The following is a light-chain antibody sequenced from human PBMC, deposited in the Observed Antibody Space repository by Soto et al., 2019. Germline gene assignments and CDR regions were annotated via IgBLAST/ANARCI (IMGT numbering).Light chain of an antibody. CDR1: QSISSY. J-gene: IGKJ5*01. CDR3: QQSYSTPT. CDR2: AAS. V-gene: IGKV1-39*01. Sequence: DIQMTQSPSSLSASVGDRVTITCRASQSISSYLNWYQQKPGKAPKLLIYAASSLQSGVPSRFSGRGSGTDFTLTISRLQPEDFATYYCQQSYSTPTFGQGTRLEIK.